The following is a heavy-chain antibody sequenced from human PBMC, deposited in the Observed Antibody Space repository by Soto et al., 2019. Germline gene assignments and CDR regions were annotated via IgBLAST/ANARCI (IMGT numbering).Heavy chain of an antibody. J-gene: IGHJ4*02. CDR1: GFTFSSYA. V-gene: IGHV3-30-3*01. Sequence: GGSLRLSCAASGFTFSSYAMHWVRQAPGKGLEWVAVISYDGSNKYYADTVKGRFTISRDNSKNTLYLQMNSLRAEDTAVYYCARERGYSYGYDYWGQGTLVTVSS. CDR3: ARERGYSYGYDY. D-gene: IGHD5-18*01. CDR2: ISYDGSNK.